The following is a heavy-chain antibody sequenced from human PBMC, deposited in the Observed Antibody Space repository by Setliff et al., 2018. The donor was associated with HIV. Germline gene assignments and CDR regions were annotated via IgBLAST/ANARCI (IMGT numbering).Heavy chain of an antibody. CDR1: GGSFSDYY. Sequence: TSETLSLTCAVYGGSFSDYYWTWIRQPPGKGLEWIGEINHSGSTNCNPSLKSRPLISIDTSKTQFSLNLRSVTAADTAVYYCVRELLGSGGTVPEVNFFDSWGQGTLVTVSS. D-gene: IGHD1-26*01. V-gene: IGHV4-34*01. CDR2: INHSGST. J-gene: IGHJ5*01. CDR3: VRELLGSGGTVPEVNFFDS.